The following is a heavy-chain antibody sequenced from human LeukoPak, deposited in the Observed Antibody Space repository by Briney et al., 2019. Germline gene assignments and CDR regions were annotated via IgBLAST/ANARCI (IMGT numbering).Heavy chain of an antibody. J-gene: IGHJ4*02. Sequence: PGGSLRLSCAASGLTFSNYRMNWVRQAPGKGLEWVSSISSSGNYIYYADSMRGRFTISRDNAKNSVYLQMSSLRAEDTALYYCAGHPAEMNTLWGQGTLVTVSS. CDR2: ISSSGNYI. CDR3: AGHPAEMNTL. V-gene: IGHV3-21*01. D-gene: IGHD5-24*01. CDR1: GLTFSNYR.